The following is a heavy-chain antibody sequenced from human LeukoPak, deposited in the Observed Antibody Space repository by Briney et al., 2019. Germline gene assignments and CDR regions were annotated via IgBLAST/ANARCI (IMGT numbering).Heavy chain of an antibody. CDR2: TSYSEGT. Sequence: SETLSLTCTVSGGSVSRGGYYWNWIRQHPGKGLEWIGFTSYSEGTYYNPSLMSRITISVDVSQNQFSLKMRDVTAADTAVYFCATADWESFYFDSWGQGALVAVSS. CDR1: GGSVSRGGYY. D-gene: IGHD1-26*01. CDR3: ATADWESFYFDS. V-gene: IGHV4-31*03. J-gene: IGHJ4*02.